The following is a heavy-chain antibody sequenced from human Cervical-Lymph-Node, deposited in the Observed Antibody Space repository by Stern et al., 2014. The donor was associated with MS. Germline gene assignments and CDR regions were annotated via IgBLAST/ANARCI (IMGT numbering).Heavy chain of an antibody. J-gene: IGHJ4*02. CDR1: GFTVSRDY. D-gene: IGHD1-1*01. CDR2: ITNVGST. V-gene: IGHV3-53*01. Sequence: EDQLVESGGGVIQPGGSLRLSCTASGFTVSRDYMTWVRQAPGQGLEWVALITNVGSTFYTDSVKGRFTISRDDSKNTVYPHMTSLRAEDTAMYYCARDTSSPERSDWWGQGTLVTVSS. CDR3: ARDTSSPERSDW.